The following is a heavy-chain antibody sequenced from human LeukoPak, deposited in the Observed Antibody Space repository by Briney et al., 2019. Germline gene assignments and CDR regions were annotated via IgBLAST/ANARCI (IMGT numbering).Heavy chain of an antibody. Sequence: SETLSLTCAVYGGSFSGYYGSWIRQPPGKGLEWIGEINHSGSTNYNPSLKSRVTISVDTSKNQFSLKLSSVTAADTAVYYCARASMVRGVSLWGQGTLVTVSS. D-gene: IGHD3-10*01. CDR3: ARASMVRGVSL. V-gene: IGHV4-34*01. CDR2: INHSGST. CDR1: GGSFSGYY. J-gene: IGHJ4*02.